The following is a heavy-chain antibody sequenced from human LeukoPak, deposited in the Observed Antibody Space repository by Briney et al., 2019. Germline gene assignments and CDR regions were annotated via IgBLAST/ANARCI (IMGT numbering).Heavy chain of an antibody. CDR1: GGTFSSYA. CDR3: AREGSGHFDY. V-gene: IGHV1-69*13. D-gene: IGHD2-15*01. Sequence: GASVTVSCTASGGTFSSYAISWVRQAPGQGLEWMGGIIPIFGTANYAQKFQGRVTITADESTSTAYMELSSLRSEDTAVYYCAREGSGHFDYWGQGTLVTVSS. J-gene: IGHJ4*02. CDR2: IIPIFGTA.